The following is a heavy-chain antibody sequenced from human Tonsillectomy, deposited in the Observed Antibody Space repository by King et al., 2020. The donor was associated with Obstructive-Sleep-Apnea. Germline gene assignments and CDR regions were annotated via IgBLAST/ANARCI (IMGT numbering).Heavy chain of an antibody. CDR3: ARVAYGDFYFDY. CDR2: IAYDVINK. D-gene: IGHD4-17*01. V-gene: IGHV3-30-3*01. CDR1: GFTFSSYA. J-gene: IGHJ4*02. Sequence: VQLVESGGGVVQPGRSLRLSCAASGFTFSSYAMHLVRKATGKGLGWVALIAYDVINKYYADSVKGRFNISRENSKTTLYLQMNSLRAEDTAVYYCARVAYGDFYFDYWGQGTLVTVSS.